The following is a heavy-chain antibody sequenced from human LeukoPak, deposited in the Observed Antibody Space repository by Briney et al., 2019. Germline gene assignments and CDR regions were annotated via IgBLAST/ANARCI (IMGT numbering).Heavy chain of an antibody. V-gene: IGHV3-30*02. CDR1: GFTFSSYG. J-gene: IGHJ6*04. CDR3: AKDKRIVVVPAPLDV. D-gene: IGHD2-2*01. CDR2: IRYDGSNK. Sequence: GGSLRLSCAASGFTFSSYGMHWVRQAPGKGLEWVAFIRYDGSNKYYADSVKGRFTISRDNSKNTLYLQMNSLRAEDTAVYYCAKDKRIVVVPAPLDVWDKGTTVTVSS.